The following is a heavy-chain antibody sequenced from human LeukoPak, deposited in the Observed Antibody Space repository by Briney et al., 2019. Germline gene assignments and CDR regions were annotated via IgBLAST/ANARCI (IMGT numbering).Heavy chain of an antibody. V-gene: IGHV4-59*08. J-gene: IGHJ4*02. CDR2: IYETGHT. D-gene: IGHD5-12*01. CDR3: ARHFLRGGFDS. CDR1: GGSINNYY. Sequence: SETLSHTCTVSGGSINNYYWSWIRQPPGKGLEWIAYIYETGHTGYNPSLKTRVTISLDTSKNQFSLKLNSVTAADTAVYYCARHFLRGGFDSWGQGTLAAVSS.